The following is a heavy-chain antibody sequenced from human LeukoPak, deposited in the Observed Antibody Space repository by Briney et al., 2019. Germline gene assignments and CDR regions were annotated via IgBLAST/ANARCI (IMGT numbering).Heavy chain of an antibody. CDR1: GGSFSGYY. J-gene: IGHJ5*02. CDR3: ARGIHIAVAGNGGNWFDP. CDR2: VNHSGST. Sequence: SETLCLTCAVYGGSFSGYYWSWIRQPPGKGLEWIGEVNHSGSTNYNPSLKSRVTISVDTSKNQFSLKLSSVTAADTAVYYCARGIHIAVAGNGGNWFDPWGQGTLVTVSS. D-gene: IGHD6-19*01. V-gene: IGHV4-34*01.